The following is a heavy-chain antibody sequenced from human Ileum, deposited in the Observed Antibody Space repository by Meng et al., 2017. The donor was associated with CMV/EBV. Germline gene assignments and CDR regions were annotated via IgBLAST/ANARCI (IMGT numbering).Heavy chain of an antibody. J-gene: IGHJ4*02. CDR1: GGSISSSNW. V-gene: IGHV4-4*02. Sequence: SGGSISSSNWWSWVRQSPGKGLEWIGEIFHTGTTFYNPSLKSRVTISIDKPKNQISLKVTSATAADTAVYYCARERILEGITLLEYWGQGTLVTVSS. CDR2: IFHTGTT. D-gene: IGHD2/OR15-2a*01. CDR3: ARERILEGITLLEY.